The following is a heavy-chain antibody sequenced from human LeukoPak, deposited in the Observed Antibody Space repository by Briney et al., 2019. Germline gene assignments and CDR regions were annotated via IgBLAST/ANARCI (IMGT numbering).Heavy chain of an antibody. CDR3: RSPDD. CDR1: GLAFSNTW. Sequence: GGSLRLSCAASGLAFSNTWMNWVRQAPGKGLEWVGRIKSKTDGGTTDYAAPVRGRFTISRDDLKNTLYPQMNSLKTEDTAVYYCRSPDDWGQGTLVTVSS. J-gene: IGHJ4*02. D-gene: IGHD2-15*01. CDR2: IKSKTDGGTT. V-gene: IGHV3-15*01.